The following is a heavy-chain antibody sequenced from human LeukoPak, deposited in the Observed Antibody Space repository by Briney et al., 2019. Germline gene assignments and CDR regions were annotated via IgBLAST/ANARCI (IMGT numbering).Heavy chain of an antibody. CDR1: GFTFDDFA. V-gene: IGHV3-30*04. CDR3: AKDLRGNGYYMDV. J-gene: IGHJ6*03. Sequence: GGSLRLSCAPSGFTFDDFAMHWVRQAPGKGLEWVALISYDGGNIYYADSVQGRFTISRDNSKNTLYLQMNSLRAEDTAVYYCAKDLRGNGYYMDVWGKGTTVTVSS. CDR2: ISYDGGNI. D-gene: IGHD2-8*01.